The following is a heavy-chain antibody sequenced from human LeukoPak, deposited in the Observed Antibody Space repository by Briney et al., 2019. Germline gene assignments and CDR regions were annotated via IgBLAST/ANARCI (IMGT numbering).Heavy chain of an antibody. CDR2: INHSGST. V-gene: IGHV4-34*01. CDR1: GGSFSGYY. CDR3: ARYLHYDSSGYFSDAFDI. Sequence: PSETLSLTCAVYGGSFSGYYWSWIRQPPGKGLEWIGEINHSGSTNYNPSLKSRVTISVDTSKNQFSLKLSSVTAADTAVYYCARYLHYDSSGYFSDAFDIWGQGTMVTVSS. D-gene: IGHD3-22*01. J-gene: IGHJ3*02.